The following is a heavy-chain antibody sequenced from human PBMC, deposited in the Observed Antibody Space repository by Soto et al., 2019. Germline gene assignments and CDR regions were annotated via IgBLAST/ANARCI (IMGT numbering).Heavy chain of an antibody. CDR1: GFTISKYW. Sequence: VGSLRLSCAASGFTISKYWMSWVRQAPGKGLEWVANIKQDGSERYSVDSVKGRFTISRDNAKNSLYLQMSSLRAEDTALYYCARERQQLAGPFDSWGQGTLVTV. D-gene: IGHD6-13*01. CDR2: IKQDGSER. J-gene: IGHJ4*02. V-gene: IGHV3-7*01. CDR3: ARERQQLAGPFDS.